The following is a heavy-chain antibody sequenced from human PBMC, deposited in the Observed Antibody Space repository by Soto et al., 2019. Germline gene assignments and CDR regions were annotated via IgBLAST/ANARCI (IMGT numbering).Heavy chain of an antibody. V-gene: IGHV3-7*01. J-gene: IGHJ4*01. CDR1: GFAFSAYW. CDR2: IKQDGSEE. D-gene: IGHD3-22*01. Sequence: GGSLRLSCAASGFAFSAYWMSWVRQAPGKGLEWVANIKQDGSEEYYVDSVKGRFTISRDNAKNSLFLQLNSLRAEDTAVYYCARWTNCYETSSYFRMEYFVYVGREALLDISS. CDR3: ARWTNCYETSSYFRMEYFVY.